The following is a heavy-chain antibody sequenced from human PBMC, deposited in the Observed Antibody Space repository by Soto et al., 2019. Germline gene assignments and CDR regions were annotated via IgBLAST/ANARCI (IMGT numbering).Heavy chain of an antibody. CDR1: GFTLSSYA. CDR3: ATSLPGYSYGYYYYGMDV. CDR2: ISGSGGST. Sequence: GGSLRLSCAASGFTLSSYAMSWVRQAPGKGLEWVSAISGSGGSTYYADSVKGRFTISRDNSKNTLYLQMNSLRAEDTAVYYCATSLPGYSYGYYYYGMDVWGQGTTVTVSS. V-gene: IGHV3-23*01. D-gene: IGHD5-18*01. J-gene: IGHJ6*02.